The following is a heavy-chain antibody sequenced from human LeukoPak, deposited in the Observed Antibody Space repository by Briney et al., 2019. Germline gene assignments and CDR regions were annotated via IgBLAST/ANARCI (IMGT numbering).Heavy chain of an antibody. CDR2: IQYDGSNK. CDR1: GFTFSSYG. V-gene: IGHV3-30*02. CDR3: AALSSSRPFDY. J-gene: IGHJ4*02. D-gene: IGHD6-6*01. Sequence: PGGSLRLSCAASGFTFSSYGMHWVRQAPGKGLEWVAFIQYDGSNKYYADSVKGRFTISRDNSKNTLYLQLNSLRAEDTAVYYCAALSSSRPFDYWGQGTLVTVSS.